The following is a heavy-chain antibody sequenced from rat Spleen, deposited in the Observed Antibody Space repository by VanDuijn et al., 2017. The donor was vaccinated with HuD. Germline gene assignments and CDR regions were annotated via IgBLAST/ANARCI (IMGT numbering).Heavy chain of an antibody. Sequence: EVQLVESGGGLVQPGRSLKLSCVASGFTFKNYWMTWIRQAPGKGLEWVASITNSGGTIYYSDSVKGRFIISRDNAQNTLYLQMSSLRSEDTATYYCTRGYAHYWGQGVMVTVSS. D-gene: IGHD1-12*01. CDR2: ITNSGGTI. CDR3: TRGYAHY. V-gene: IGHV5-31*01. CDR1: GFTFKNYW. J-gene: IGHJ2*01.